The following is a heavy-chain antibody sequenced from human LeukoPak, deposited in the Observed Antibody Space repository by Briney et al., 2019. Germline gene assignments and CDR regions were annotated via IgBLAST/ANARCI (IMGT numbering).Heavy chain of an antibody. D-gene: IGHD6-19*01. CDR2: ISYSGST. CDR3: ARGRYSSGWYVHNWFDP. CDR1: GGSITGYY. V-gene: IGHV4-59*01. J-gene: IGHJ5*02. Sequence: PSETLSLTCTVSGGSITGYYLSWIRQPPGKGLEWIGYISYSGSTNSDPSLKSRVTMSVDTSKNQFSLKLSSVTAADTAVYYCARGRYSSGWYVHNWFDPWGQGTLVTVSS.